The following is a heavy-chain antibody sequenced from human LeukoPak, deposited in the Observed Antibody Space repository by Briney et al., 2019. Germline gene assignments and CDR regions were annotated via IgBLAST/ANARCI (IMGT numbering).Heavy chain of an antibody. D-gene: IGHD3-22*01. Sequence: GASVKVSCKASGGTFSNYAISWVRQAPGQGLEWMGRIIPIFGTANYAQKFQGRVTITTDESTSTAYMELSSLRSEDTAVYYCARGYYYDSSGYPYWGQGTLVTVSS. J-gene: IGHJ4*02. CDR2: IIPIFGTA. CDR3: ARGYYYDSSGYPY. V-gene: IGHV1-69*05. CDR1: GGTFSNYA.